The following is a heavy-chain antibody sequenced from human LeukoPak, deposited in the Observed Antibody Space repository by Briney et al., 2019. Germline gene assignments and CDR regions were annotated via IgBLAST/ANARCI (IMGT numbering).Heavy chain of an antibody. CDR2: INEDGSEK. CDR1: GFTFSSYS. J-gene: IGHJ3*02. D-gene: IGHD1-1*01. CDR3: ARDPPYTTGAAFDI. Sequence: GGSLRLSCAASGFTFSSYSMNWVRQAPGKGLEWVADINEDGSEKHYVDSVKGRFTISRDNAKNSLYLQMNSLRAEDTAVYYCARDPPYTTGAAFDIWGQGTLVTVSS. V-gene: IGHV3-7*01.